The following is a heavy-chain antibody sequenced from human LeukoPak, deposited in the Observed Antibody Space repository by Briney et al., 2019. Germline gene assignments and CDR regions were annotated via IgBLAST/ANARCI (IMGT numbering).Heavy chain of an antibody. CDR3: VGGSLGY. J-gene: IGHJ4*02. V-gene: IGHV1-3*01. CDR2: ITVASDNT. Sequence: ASVKVSCKTLGYTFITSSIYWVRQAPGQRLEWLGWITVASDNTRYSENLQGRVTLTRDTSANTAYMELHNLKFEDTAVYYCVGGSLGYWGQGTLVTVSP. CDR1: GYTFITSS.